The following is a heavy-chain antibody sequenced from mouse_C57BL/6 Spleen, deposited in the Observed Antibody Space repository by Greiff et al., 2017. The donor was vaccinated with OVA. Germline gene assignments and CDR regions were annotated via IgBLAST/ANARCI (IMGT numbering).Heavy chain of an antibody. J-gene: IGHJ3*01. CDR2: IDPENGDT. Sequence: VQLKESGAELVRPGASVKLSCTASGFNIKDDYMHWVKQRPEQGLEWIGWIDPENGDTEYASKFQGKATITADTSSNTAYLQLSSLTSEDTAVYYCTTAGTAQAPLAYWGQGTLVTVSA. V-gene: IGHV14-4*01. CDR3: TTAGTAQAPLAY. D-gene: IGHD3-2*02. CDR1: GFNIKDDY.